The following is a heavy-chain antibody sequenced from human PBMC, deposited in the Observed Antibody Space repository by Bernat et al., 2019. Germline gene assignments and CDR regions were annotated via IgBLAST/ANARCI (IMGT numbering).Heavy chain of an antibody. D-gene: IGHD2-15*01. J-gene: IGHJ4*02. CDR3: ARGGYCSGGSCYFPYFDY. CDR1: GYTFTSYA. V-gene: IGHV1-3*01. CDR2: INAGNGNT. Sequence: QVQLVQSGAEVKKPGASVKVSCRASGYTFTSYAMHWVRQAPGQRLEWMGWINAGNGNTKYSQKFQGRVTITRDTSASTAYMELSSLRSEDTAVYYCARGGYCSGGSCYFPYFDYWGQETLVTVSS.